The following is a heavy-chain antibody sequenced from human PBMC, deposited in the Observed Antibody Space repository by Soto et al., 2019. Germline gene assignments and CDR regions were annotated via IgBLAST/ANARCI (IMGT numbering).Heavy chain of an antibody. CDR1: GYIFTTYW. D-gene: IGHD3-16*02. J-gene: IGHJ5*02. CDR2: IYPGDSDT. CDR3: AKYSSLDLFQWTPKNNWFDA. Sequence: LNSSFKGSGYIFTTYWIAWVRQMPGKVLEWMGVIYPGDSDTRYSPSFQGQVTISVDKSISTAYLQWSSMKASDSALYYCAKYSSLDLFQWTPKNNWFDAWGQGPLVTVSS. V-gene: IGHV5-51*01.